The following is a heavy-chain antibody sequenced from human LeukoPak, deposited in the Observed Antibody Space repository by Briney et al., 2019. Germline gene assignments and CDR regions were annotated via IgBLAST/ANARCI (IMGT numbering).Heavy chain of an antibody. CDR3: ARDRLEALAGTRGFDY. Sequence: GGSLRLSCAASGFTFSNYGMHWVRQAPGKGLEWVALTLLNGNNNYYADSVKGRFTIFRDNSKNTLYLQMNSLRPEDTAVYSCARDRLEALAGTRGFDYWGQGILVTVSS. CDR1: GFTFSNYG. V-gene: IGHV3-30*02. D-gene: IGHD6-19*01. CDR2: TLLNGNNN. J-gene: IGHJ4*02.